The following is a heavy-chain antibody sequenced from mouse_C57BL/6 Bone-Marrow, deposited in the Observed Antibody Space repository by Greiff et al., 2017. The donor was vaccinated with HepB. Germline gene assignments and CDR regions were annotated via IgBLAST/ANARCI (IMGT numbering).Heavy chain of an antibody. D-gene: IGHD2-5*01. CDR2: IYPRSGNT. Sequence: LVESGAELARPGASVKLSCTASGYTFTSYGISWVKQRPGQGLEWIGEIYPRSGNTYYNETFKGKATLTADKSSSTAYMELRSLTSEDSAVYFCARPSYSNYDWYFDVWGRGTTVTVSS. V-gene: IGHV1-81*01. J-gene: IGHJ1*03. CDR1: GYTFTSYG. CDR3: ARPSYSNYDWYFDV.